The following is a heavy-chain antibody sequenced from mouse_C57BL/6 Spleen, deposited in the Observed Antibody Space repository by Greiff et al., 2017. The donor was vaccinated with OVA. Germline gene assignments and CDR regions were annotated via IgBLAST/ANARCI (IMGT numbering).Heavy chain of an antibody. Sequence: VQLQQPETELVKPGASVKLSCKASGYTFTSYWMHWVKQRPGQGLEWIGNINPSNGGTNYNEKFKSKATLTVDKSSSTAYMQLSSLTSEDSAVYYCARYGDDGYNWYFDVWGTGTTVTVSS. CDR3: ARYGDDGYNWYFDV. D-gene: IGHD2-3*01. CDR2: INPSNGGT. CDR1: GYTFTSYW. V-gene: IGHV1-53*01. J-gene: IGHJ1*03.